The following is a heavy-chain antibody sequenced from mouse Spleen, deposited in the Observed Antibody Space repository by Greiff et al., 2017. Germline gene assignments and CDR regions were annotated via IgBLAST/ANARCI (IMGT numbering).Heavy chain of an antibody. V-gene: IGHV14-3*02. Sequence: EVMLVESGAELVKPGASVKLSCTASGFNIKDTYMHWVKQRPEQGLEWIGRIDPANGNTKYDPKFQGKATITADTSSNTAYLQLSSLTSEDTAVYYCASPYSNSFAMDYWGQGTSVTVSS. CDR3: ASPYSNSFAMDY. CDR2: IDPANGNT. J-gene: IGHJ4*01. D-gene: IGHD2-5*01. CDR1: GFNIKDTY.